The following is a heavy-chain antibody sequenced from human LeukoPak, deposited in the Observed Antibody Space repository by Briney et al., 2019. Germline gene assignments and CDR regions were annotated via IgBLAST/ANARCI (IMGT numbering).Heavy chain of an antibody. D-gene: IGHD1-26*01. J-gene: IGHJ4*02. CDR2: IYYSGST. V-gene: IGHV4-59*01. Sequence: ETLSLTCTVSGGSISSYYWSWIRQPPGKGLEWIGYIYYSGSTNYNPSLKSRVTISVDTSKNQFSLKLSSVTAADTAVYYCARERSGSYYSFDYWGQGTLVTVSS. CDR3: ARERSGSYYSFDY. CDR1: GGSISSYY.